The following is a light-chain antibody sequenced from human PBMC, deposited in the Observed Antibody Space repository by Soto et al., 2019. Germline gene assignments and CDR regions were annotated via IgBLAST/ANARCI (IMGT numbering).Light chain of an antibody. J-gene: IGKJ4*01. V-gene: IGKV3-15*01. CDR1: QSVRNN. CDR3: QQYHSWPLT. Sequence: ETVMTQSPATLSVSPGERATLSCRASQSVRNNYLAWYQQKPGQAPRLLIYGASFRATGIPARFSGSGSGTDFTLTISSLQSDDFAVYYCQQYHSWPLTFGGGTQVEIK. CDR2: GAS.